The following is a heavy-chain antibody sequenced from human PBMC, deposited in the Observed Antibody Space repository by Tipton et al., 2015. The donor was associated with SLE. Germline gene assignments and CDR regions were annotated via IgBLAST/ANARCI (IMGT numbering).Heavy chain of an antibody. CDR3: AKGHLPYSYFDLMDV. V-gene: IGHV3-43*01. CDR1: GFAFSNYW. J-gene: IGHJ6*02. Sequence: SLRLSCAASGFAFSNYWMSWVRQAPGKAPEWVALVTWDGDTAHYADSVKGRFIISRDNNKRSLDLEMNSLGSEDSAVYFCAKGHLPYSYFDLMDVWGQGTTVTVSS. D-gene: IGHD2-21*01. CDR2: VTWDGDTA.